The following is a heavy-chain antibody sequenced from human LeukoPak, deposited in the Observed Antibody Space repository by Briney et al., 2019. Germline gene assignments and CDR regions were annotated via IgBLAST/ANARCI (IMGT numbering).Heavy chain of an antibody. V-gene: IGHV3-23*01. CDR1: GFTFSSYA. D-gene: IGHD6-13*01. CDR3: ARLSSSWYSPFYY. J-gene: IGHJ4*02. CDR2: ISVSGGST. Sequence: PGGSLRLSCAASGFTFSSYAMSWVRQAPGKGLEWVSAISVSGGSTYYADSVKGRFTISRDNSKNTLYLQMNSLRVEDTAVYYCARLSSSWYSPFYYWGQGTLVTVSS.